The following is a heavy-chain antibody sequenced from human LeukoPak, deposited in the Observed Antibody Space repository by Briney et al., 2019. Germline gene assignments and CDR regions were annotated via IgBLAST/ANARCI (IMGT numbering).Heavy chain of an antibody. J-gene: IGHJ6*03. V-gene: IGHV3-30*04. D-gene: IGHD2-15*01. Sequence: PGGSRRLSWAASGFTFVTYVIHGVRQAPGKGLEGGAVISRTGTIETYADPVQGRFTISRDNSKNTVYLQMTSLKTEDTAVYYCARDRAVALPTYYYYMDVWGKGTTVTVSS. CDR2: ISRTGTIE. CDR1: GFTFVTYV. CDR3: ARDRAVALPTYYYYMDV.